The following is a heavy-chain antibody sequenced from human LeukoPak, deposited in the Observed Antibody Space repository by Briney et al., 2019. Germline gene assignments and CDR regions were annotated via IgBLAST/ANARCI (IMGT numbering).Heavy chain of an antibody. Sequence: GGSLRLSCAASGFNFGSYSMTWVRQAPGKGLEWVSAISGSGGSTYYADSVKGRFTISRDNSKNTLYLQMNSLRAEDTAVYYCAKDRAMYYGSGSFYDYWGQGTLVTVSS. CDR1: GFNFGSYS. J-gene: IGHJ4*02. D-gene: IGHD3-10*01. CDR3: AKDRAMYYGSGSFYDY. V-gene: IGHV3-23*01. CDR2: ISGSGGST.